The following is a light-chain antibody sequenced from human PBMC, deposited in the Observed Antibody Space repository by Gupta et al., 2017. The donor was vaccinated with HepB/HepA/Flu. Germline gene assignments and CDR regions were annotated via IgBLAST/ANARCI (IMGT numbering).Light chain of an antibody. Sequence: QSVLPPPPSPSVDPGPPFPSSRSGSSSNIGNDNVYWYQQLPGTAPKLLIYNDNQRPSGVPDRFSGSKSGASASLAISGLRSEDEADYYCVGWDNSLSAYVFGVGTRVTVL. CDR1: SSNIGNDN. CDR2: NDN. J-gene: IGLJ1*01. V-gene: IGLV1-47*02. CDR3: VGWDNSLSAYV.